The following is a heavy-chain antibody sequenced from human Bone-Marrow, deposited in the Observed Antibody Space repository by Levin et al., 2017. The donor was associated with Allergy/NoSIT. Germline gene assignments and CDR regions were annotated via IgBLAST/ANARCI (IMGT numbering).Heavy chain of an antibody. CDR3: AKEGGRAEAATGGFGYYYYGLDV. CDR2: ISGSGGTT. Sequence: GGSLRLSCAASGFTFSSYAMRWLRQAPGRGLEWVAAISGSGGTTHYADSVKGRFTISRDNSNNTLYLQMNSLRAADTAVYYCAKEGGRAEAATGGFGYYYYGLDVWGQGTTVTVSS. V-gene: IGHV3-23*01. CDR1: GFTFSSYA. J-gene: IGHJ6*02. D-gene: IGHD6-13*01.